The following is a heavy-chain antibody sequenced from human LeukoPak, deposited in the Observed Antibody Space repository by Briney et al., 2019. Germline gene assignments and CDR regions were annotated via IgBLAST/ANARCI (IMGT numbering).Heavy chain of an antibody. D-gene: IGHD2-15*01. CDR2: ILTSGAT. Sequence: SETLSLTCSVSGGSMSSRYSWSWIRQPAGKGLEWIGLILTSGATNYNPSLKSRVTMSVDMSKNHFSLKLTPVTAADTAIYYCARQILDDIGSYNFDYWGRGTLVTVSS. J-gene: IGHJ4*02. CDR1: GGSMSSRYS. V-gene: IGHV4-4*07. CDR3: ARQILDDIGSYNFDY.